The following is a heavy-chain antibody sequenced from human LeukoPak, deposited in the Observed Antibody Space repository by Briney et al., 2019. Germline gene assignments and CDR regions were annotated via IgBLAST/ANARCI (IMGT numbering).Heavy chain of an antibody. V-gene: IGHV4-38-2*01. Sequence: PSETLSLTCAVSGYSISSGYYWCWIRQPPGKGLEWIGRIYTSGSTNYNPSLKSRVTISVDTSKNQFSLKLSSVTAADTAVYYCARAAYSHDAFDIWGQGTMVTVSS. D-gene: IGHD6-13*01. J-gene: IGHJ3*02. CDR2: IYTSGST. CDR1: GYSISSGYY. CDR3: ARAAYSHDAFDI.